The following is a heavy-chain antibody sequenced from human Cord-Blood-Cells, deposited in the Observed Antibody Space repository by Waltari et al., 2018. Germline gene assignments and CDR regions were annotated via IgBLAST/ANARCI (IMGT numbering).Heavy chain of an antibody. CDR2: SNPNSGGK. CDR1: GYTFTGHY. Sequence: QVQLVQSGAEVKKPGASVKVSCKASGYTFTGHYMHWVRQAPGQGLEWMEWSNPNSGGKNYAKKFQGRVTMTRDTSISTAYMELSRLRSDDTAVYYCARDLGIVVVPAANWFDPWGQGTLVTVSS. J-gene: IGHJ5*02. D-gene: IGHD2-2*01. V-gene: IGHV1-2*02. CDR3: ARDLGIVVVPAANWFDP.